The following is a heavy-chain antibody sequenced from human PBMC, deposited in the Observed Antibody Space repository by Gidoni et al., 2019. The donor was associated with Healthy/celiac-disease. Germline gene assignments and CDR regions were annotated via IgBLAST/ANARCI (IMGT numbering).Heavy chain of an antibody. V-gene: IGHV3-48*04. J-gene: IGHJ3*02. CDR2: ISSSSSTI. D-gene: IGHD2-15*01. CDR1: GFTFSSYS. Sequence: EVQLVESGGGLVQPGGSLRLSCAASGFTFSSYSMNWVRQAPGKGLEWGSYISSSSSTIYYADSVKGRFTISRDNAKNSLYLQMNSLRAEDTAVYYCARDRVEGDDAFDIWGQGTMVTVSS. CDR3: ARDRVEGDDAFDI.